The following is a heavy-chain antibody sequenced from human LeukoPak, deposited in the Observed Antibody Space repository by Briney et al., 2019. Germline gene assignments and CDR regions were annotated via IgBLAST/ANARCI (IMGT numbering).Heavy chain of an antibody. CDR1: GFTFSSYE. CDR3: AKDRRDKNYPFDY. Sequence: GGSLRLSCAASGFTFSSYEMNWVRQAPGKGLEWVSYISTSGSTIYYADSVKGRFTISRDNSKNTLYLQMNSLRAEDTAVYYCAKDRRDKNYPFDYWGQGTLVTVSS. CDR2: ISTSGSTI. J-gene: IGHJ4*02. D-gene: IGHD1-7*01. V-gene: IGHV3-48*03.